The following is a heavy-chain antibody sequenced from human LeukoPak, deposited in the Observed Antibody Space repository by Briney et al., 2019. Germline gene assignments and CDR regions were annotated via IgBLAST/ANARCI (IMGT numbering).Heavy chain of an antibody. CDR3: ARASIVVVPAAIFGFDP. Sequence: SETLSLTCTVSGGSISSHYWSWIRQPPGKGLEWIGYIYYRGSTNYNPSLKSLVTISVDTSKNQFSLKLSSVTAADTAVYYCARASIVVVPAAIFGFDPWGQGTLVTVSS. CDR2: IYYRGST. J-gene: IGHJ5*02. CDR1: GGSISSHY. V-gene: IGHV4-59*11. D-gene: IGHD2-2*02.